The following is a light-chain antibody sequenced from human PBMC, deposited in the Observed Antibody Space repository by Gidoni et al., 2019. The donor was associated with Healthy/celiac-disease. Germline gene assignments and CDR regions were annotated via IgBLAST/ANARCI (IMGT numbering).Light chain of an antibody. CDR2: GAS. CDR3: QQYGSSLLT. Sequence: EIVLTQSPGTLSLSPGERATLSCRASQSVSSSYLAWYQQKPGQAPRLLIYGASSRATGIPDRFSGSGSGTDFTLTISRLEPEDFAVYYCQQYGSSLLTFXQXTRLEIK. J-gene: IGKJ5*01. V-gene: IGKV3-20*01. CDR1: QSVSSSY.